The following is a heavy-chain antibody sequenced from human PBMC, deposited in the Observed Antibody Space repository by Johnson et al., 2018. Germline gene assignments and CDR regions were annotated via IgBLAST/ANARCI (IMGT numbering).Heavy chain of an antibody. CDR2: ISYSGSP. Sequence: QVQLQESGPGLVKPSETLSLTCTVSGGSVNNYYWTWIREPPGKRLEWIGYISYSGSPNYNPSLKSRVPISLDTPKNQFSLKLSSVTAADTAVYYCARDAALRGPHYYYSGMDVWGHGTTATVSS. J-gene: IGHJ6*02. V-gene: IGHV4-59*02. CDR3: ARDAALRGPHYYYSGMDV. CDR1: GGSVNNYY. D-gene: IGHD4-17*01.